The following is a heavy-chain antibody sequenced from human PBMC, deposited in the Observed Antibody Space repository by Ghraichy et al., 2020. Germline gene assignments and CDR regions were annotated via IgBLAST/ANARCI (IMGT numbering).Heavy chain of an antibody. D-gene: IGHD6-6*01. Sequence: GESLNISCAASGFTFSSYWMHWVRQAPGKGLVWVSRINSDGSSTSYADSVKGRFTISRDNAKNTLYLQMNSLRAEDTAVYYCASRYSSSSWLYYYYYYGMDVWGQGTTVTVSS. CDR2: INSDGSST. CDR1: GFTFSSYW. CDR3: ASRYSSSSWLYYYYYYGMDV. V-gene: IGHV3-74*01. J-gene: IGHJ6*02.